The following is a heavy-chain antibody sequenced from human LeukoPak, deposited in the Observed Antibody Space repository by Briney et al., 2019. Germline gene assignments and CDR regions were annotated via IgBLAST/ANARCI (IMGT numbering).Heavy chain of an antibody. V-gene: IGHV3-48*01. CDR3: VRDFHRRLYDSSGYYSY. J-gene: IGHJ4*02. CDR1: GFTFSSYS. D-gene: IGHD3-22*01. Sequence: GGSLRLSCAASGFTFSSYSMNWVRQAPGKGLEWVSYISSSSSTIYYADSVKGRFTISRDNAKNSLYLQMNSLRAEDTAVYYCVRDFHRRLYDSSGYYSYWGQGTLVTVSS. CDR2: ISSSSSTI.